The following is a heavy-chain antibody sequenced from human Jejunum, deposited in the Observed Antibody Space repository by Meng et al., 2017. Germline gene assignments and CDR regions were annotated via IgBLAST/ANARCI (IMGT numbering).Heavy chain of an antibody. Sequence: QVKLQQWCAGRLKPSETLSLTGAGYGGSISDYYWTWIRQPPGKGLEWIGEINDSGSTNYNPSLKSRVTISVDTSKSQFYLRVSSVTAADTAVYYCARGNEYSNYGADFWGQGTLVTVSS. V-gene: IGHV4-34*01. CDR2: INDSGST. CDR3: ARGNEYSNYGADF. D-gene: IGHD4-11*01. CDR1: GGSISDYY. J-gene: IGHJ4*02.